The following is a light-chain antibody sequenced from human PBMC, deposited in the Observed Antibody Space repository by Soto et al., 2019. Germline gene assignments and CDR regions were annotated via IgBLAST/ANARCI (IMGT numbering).Light chain of an antibody. Sequence: QSALTQSASVSGSPGQSITISCTGTSSDIGVYNYVSWYQQHPDKAPKLMIFEVSNRPSGVSNRFSGSKSGNTASLTISGLLPEDEADYYCSSYTTRSTVALGGGTQLTV. CDR1: SSDIGVYNY. CDR2: EVS. V-gene: IGLV2-14*01. CDR3: SSYTTRSTVA. J-gene: IGLJ2*01.